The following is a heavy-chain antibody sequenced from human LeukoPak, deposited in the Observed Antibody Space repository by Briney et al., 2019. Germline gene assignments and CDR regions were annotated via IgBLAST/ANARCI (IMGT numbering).Heavy chain of an antibody. CDR3: ARLTGYSYYYYYYGMDV. CDR1: GGSISSSSYY. J-gene: IGHJ6*02. D-gene: IGHD3-9*01. CDR2: INHSGST. Sequence: SETLSLTCTVSGGSISSSSYYWGWIRQPPGKGLEWIGEINHSGSTNYNPSLKSRVTISVDTSKNQFSLKLSSVTAADTAVYYCARLTGYSYYYYYYGMDVWGQGTTVTVSS. V-gene: IGHV4-39*07.